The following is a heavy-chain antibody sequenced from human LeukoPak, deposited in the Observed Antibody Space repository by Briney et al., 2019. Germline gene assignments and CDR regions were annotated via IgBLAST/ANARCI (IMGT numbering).Heavy chain of an antibody. CDR1: GFSFSSYW. V-gene: IGHV3-7*01. J-gene: IGHJ4*02. D-gene: IGHD6-19*01. Sequence: PGGSLRLSCAASGFSFSSYWMSWVRQASGKGLEWVANIKQDGSEKYYVDSVKGLFTISRDNAKNSLYLQMNSLRAEDTAVYYCARGFRGWYAEGFDYWGQGTLVTVSS. CDR3: ARGFRGWYAEGFDY. CDR2: IKQDGSEK.